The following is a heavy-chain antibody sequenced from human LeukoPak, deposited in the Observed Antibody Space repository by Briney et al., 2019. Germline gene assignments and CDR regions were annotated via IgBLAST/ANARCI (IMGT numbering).Heavy chain of an antibody. Sequence: PGGSLRLSCAASGFTFSSYAMSWVRRAPGKGLEWVSGISGSGGNTYYADSVKGRFTISRDNSKNTLYLQMNSLRAEDTAVYYCAKGGSGSPFDHWGQGTQVTVSS. CDR3: AKGGSGSPFDH. CDR2: ISGSGGNT. D-gene: IGHD3-10*01. V-gene: IGHV3-23*01. J-gene: IGHJ4*02. CDR1: GFTFSSYA.